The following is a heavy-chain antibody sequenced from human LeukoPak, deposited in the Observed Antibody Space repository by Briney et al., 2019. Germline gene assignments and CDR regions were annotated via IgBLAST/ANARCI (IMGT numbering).Heavy chain of an antibody. CDR2: ITGSSSTM. Sequence: GGSLRLSCAASGFTFSNYNMNWVRQAPGKGLEWVSYITGSSSTMYYADSVKGRFTISRDNAKNSLYLQMNSLRAEDTAVYYCAELGITMIGGVWGKGTTVTISS. J-gene: IGHJ6*04. CDR3: AELGITMIGGV. V-gene: IGHV3-48*01. CDR1: GFTFSNYN. D-gene: IGHD3-10*02.